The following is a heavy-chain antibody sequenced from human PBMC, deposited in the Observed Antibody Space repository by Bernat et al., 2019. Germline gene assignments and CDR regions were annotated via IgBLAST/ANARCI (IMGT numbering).Heavy chain of an antibody. D-gene: IGHD5-18*01. V-gene: IGHV3-23*04. J-gene: IGHJ4*02. CDR1: GFTFSSYG. CDR2: ISGSGGST. Sequence: EVQLVESGGGLVQPGGSLRLSCAASGFTFSSYGMSWVRQAPGKGLEWVSGISGSGGSTYYADSVKGRFTISRDNSKNTLYLQMNSLRAEDTAAKCEGYSYGSHFDYWGQGTLVTVSS. CDR3: GYSYGSHFDY.